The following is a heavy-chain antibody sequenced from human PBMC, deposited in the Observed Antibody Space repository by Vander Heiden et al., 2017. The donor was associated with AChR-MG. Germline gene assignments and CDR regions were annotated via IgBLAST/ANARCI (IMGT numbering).Heavy chain of an antibody. J-gene: IGHJ4*02. CDR1: GFSLSTSGVG. V-gene: IGHV2-5*02. CDR2: IYWDDDK. Sequence: QITLKESGPTLVKPTQTLTLTCTFSGFSLSTSGVGVGWIRQPPGRALEWLALIYWDDDKRYSPSLKSRLTITKDTSKNQVVLTMTNMDPVDTATYYCAHSEPIIAARVGYFDYWGQGTLVTVSS. D-gene: IGHD6-6*01. CDR3: AHSEPIIAARVGYFDY.